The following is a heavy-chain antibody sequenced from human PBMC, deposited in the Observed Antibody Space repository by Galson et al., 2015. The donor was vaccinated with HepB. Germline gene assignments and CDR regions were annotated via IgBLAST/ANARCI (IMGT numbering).Heavy chain of an antibody. CDR2: INSDGSST. D-gene: IGHD6-25*01. V-gene: IGHV3-74*01. J-gene: IGHJ3*02. CDR3: AKAQRSEDDAFDI. CDR1: GFTFSSYW. Sequence: SLRLSCAASGFTFSSYWMHWVRQAPGKGLVWVSRINSDGSSTSYADSVKGRFTISRDNSKNTLYLQMNSLRAEDTAVYYCAKAQRSEDDAFDIWGQGTMVTVSS.